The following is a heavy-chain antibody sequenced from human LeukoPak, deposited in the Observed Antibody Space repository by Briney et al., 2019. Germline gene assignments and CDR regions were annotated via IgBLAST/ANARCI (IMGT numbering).Heavy chain of an antibody. D-gene: IGHD3-22*01. Sequence: GGSLRLSCAASGFTFSSYSMNWVRQAPGKGLEWVSYISSSSSTIYYADSVKGRFTIFRDNAKNSLYLQMNSLRAEDTAVYYCARDSGYYYDSSGDWGQGTLVTVSS. J-gene: IGHJ4*02. V-gene: IGHV3-48*01. CDR2: ISSSSSTI. CDR1: GFTFSSYS. CDR3: ARDSGYYYDSSGD.